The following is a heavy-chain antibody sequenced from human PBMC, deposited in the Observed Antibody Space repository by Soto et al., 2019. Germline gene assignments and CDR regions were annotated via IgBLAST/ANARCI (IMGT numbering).Heavy chain of an antibody. Sequence: GGSLRLSCAASGFTFSSYSMNWVRQAPGKGLEWVSSISSSSSYIYYADSVKGRFTISRDNAKNSLYLQMNSLRAEDTAVYYCASEAVVVPAAILSPRYNWFDPWGQGTLVTVSS. CDR1: GFTFSSYS. V-gene: IGHV3-21*01. CDR3: ASEAVVVPAAILSPRYNWFDP. D-gene: IGHD2-2*01. CDR2: ISSSSSYI. J-gene: IGHJ5*02.